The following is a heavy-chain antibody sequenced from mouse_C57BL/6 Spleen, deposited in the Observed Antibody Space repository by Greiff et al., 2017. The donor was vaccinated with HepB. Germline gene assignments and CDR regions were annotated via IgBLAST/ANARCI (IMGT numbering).Heavy chain of an antibody. CDR1: GYSITSGYY. V-gene: IGHV3-6*01. CDR3: AIYYYGSSRWYFDV. D-gene: IGHD1-1*01. CDR2: ISYDGSN. Sequence: EVKLVESGPGLVKPSQSLSLTCSVTGYSITSGYYWNWIRQFPGNKLEWMGYISYDGSNNYNPSLKNRISITRDTSKNQFFLKLNSVTTEDTATYYCAIYYYGSSRWYFDVWGTGTTVTVSS. J-gene: IGHJ1*03.